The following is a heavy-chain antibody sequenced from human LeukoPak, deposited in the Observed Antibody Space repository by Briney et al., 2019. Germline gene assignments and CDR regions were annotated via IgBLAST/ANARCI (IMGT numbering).Heavy chain of an antibody. J-gene: IGHJ5*02. Sequence: GGSLRLSCAASGFTFSSYWMHWTRQAPGQGLEWVSAISGSGSHANYAESVKGRFTISRDNSKNTLYLQMHSLIAADTAVYYCGSGPVGTTVPWGQGTLVTVSS. CDR3: GSGPVGTTVP. D-gene: IGHD1-1*01. V-gene: IGHV3-23*01. CDR1: GFTFSSYW. CDR2: ISGSGSHA.